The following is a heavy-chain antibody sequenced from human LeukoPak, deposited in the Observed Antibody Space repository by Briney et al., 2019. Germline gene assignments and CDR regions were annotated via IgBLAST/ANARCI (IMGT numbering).Heavy chain of an antibody. CDR3: ARALGGIPYGSGSYYAFDI. CDR1: GYTFTGYY. J-gene: IGHJ3*02. Sequence: PGASVTVSCKASGYTFTGYYMHWVRQAPGQGLEWMGRIIPILGIANYAQKFQGRVTITADKSTSTAYMELSSLRSEDTAVYYCARALGGIPYGSGSYYAFDIWGQGTMVTVSS. V-gene: IGHV1-69*04. CDR2: IIPILGIA. D-gene: IGHD3-10*01.